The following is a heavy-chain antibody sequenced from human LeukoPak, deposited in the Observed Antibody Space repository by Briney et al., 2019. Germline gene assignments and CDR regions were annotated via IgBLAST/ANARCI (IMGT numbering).Heavy chain of an antibody. D-gene: IGHD6-13*01. Sequence: NPSETLSLTCTVSGGSISSYYWSWIRQPPGKGLEWIGYIYYSGSTNYNPSLKSRVTISVDTSKNQFSLKLSSVTAADTAMYYCARGGGDSSSSQDFDYWGQGTLVTVSS. CDR2: IYYSGST. V-gene: IGHV4-59*01. CDR3: ARGGGDSSSSQDFDY. J-gene: IGHJ4*02. CDR1: GGSISSYY.